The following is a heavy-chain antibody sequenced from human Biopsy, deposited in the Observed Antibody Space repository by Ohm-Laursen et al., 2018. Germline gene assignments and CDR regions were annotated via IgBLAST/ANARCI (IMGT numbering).Heavy chain of an antibody. CDR3: ATELLPPGVGGPWLDS. D-gene: IGHD3-10*01. CDR2: ISASSSYI. J-gene: IGHJ5*01. Sequence: SLRLSCAASGFTFSSYSMNWVRQAPGKGLEWVSSISASSSYIYYADSVKGRFTVSRDNTKNTLYLQMNSLRAADTAIYFCATELLPPGVGGPWLDSWGQGTPVTVSS. V-gene: IGHV3-21*06. CDR1: GFTFSSYS.